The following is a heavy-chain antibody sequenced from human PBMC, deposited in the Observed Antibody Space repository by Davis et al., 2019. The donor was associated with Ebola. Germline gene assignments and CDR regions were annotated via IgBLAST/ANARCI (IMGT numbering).Heavy chain of an antibody. CDR1: GYTFTNYA. Sequence: ASVKVSCKASGYTFTNYAMHWVRQAPGQRLEWMGWINGGNGNTKYSQKFQDRVTITRDTSASTAYMELSSLRSEDTAVYYCAREVDTVMAVYGMDVWGQGTTVIVS. V-gene: IGHV1-3*01. D-gene: IGHD5-18*01. CDR2: INGGNGNT. J-gene: IGHJ6*02. CDR3: AREVDTVMAVYGMDV.